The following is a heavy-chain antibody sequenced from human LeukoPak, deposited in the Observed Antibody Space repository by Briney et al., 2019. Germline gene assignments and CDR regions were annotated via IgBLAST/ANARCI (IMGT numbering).Heavy chain of an antibody. J-gene: IGHJ6*03. CDR3: ARDQGWSLYMDV. Sequence: PGGSLRLSCAASGFTFGTYGMSWVRQAPGKGLEWVSYISSSSSTIYYADSVKGRFTISRDNAKNSLYLQMNSLRAEDTAVYYCARDQGWSLYMDVWGKGTTVTVSS. V-gene: IGHV3-48*01. D-gene: IGHD2-15*01. CDR1: GFTFGTYG. CDR2: ISSSSSTI.